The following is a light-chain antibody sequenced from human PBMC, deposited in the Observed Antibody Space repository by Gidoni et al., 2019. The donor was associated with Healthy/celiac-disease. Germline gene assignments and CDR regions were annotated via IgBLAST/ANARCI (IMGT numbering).Light chain of an antibody. CDR2: DAS. CDR3: QQRSNWPCS. V-gene: IGKV3-11*01. J-gene: IGKJ2*04. CDR1: QSVSSD. Sequence: EIVLTQSPATLSLSPAERATLSCRASQSVSSDLAWYQQKPGQAPRLLIYDASTRATGIPARFSGSGSGTDFTLTISSLEPEDFAVYYCQQRSNWPCSFXQXTKLXIK.